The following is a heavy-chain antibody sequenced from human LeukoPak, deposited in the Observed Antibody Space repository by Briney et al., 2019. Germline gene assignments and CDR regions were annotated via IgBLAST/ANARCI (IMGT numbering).Heavy chain of an antibody. CDR3: ASGGATVWGY. V-gene: IGHV3-21*06. CDR1: GFAFSDYS. D-gene: IGHD3-16*01. CDR2: ITSDSNLI. J-gene: IGHJ4*02. Sequence: GGTLRLSCAASGFAFSDYSMNWVRQAPGKGLEWISAITSDSNLIYYADSMRGRITISRDNAENSVYLQMNGLRAEDTAIYYCASGGATVWGYWGQGALVIVSS.